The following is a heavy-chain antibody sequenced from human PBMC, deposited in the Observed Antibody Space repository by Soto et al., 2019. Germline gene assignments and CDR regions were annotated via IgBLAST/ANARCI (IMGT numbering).Heavy chain of an antibody. CDR1: GFAFSFYA. Sequence: EVQLLESGGGLVQPGGSLRLSCAGSGFAFSFYAMTWVRQAPGKGLEWVSGIGGTGARTHYADSVKARFTISRDNSKNTLYLQMNSLRPEDTAVYYCTSTYSSNWYAGNWSQGTLVSVSS. V-gene: IGHV3-23*01. CDR3: TSTYSSNWYAGN. CDR2: IGGTGART. J-gene: IGHJ4*02. D-gene: IGHD6-13*01.